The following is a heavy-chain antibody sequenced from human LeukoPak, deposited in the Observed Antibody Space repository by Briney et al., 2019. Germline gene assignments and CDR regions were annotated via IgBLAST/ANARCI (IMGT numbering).Heavy chain of an antibody. CDR1: GGSFSGYY. J-gene: IGHJ4*02. D-gene: IGHD3-3*01. V-gene: IGHV4-34*01. CDR2: INHSGST. CDR3: ARELVDYDFWSGYYPKYHFDY. Sequence: PSETLSLTCAVYGGSFSGYYWSWIRQPPGKGLEWIGEINHSGSTNYNPSLKSRVTISVDTSKNQFSLKLSSVTAADTAVYYCARELVDYDFWSGYYPKYHFDYWGQGTLVTVSS.